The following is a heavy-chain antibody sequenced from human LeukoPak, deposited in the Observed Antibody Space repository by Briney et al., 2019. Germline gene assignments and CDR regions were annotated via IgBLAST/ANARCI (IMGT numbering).Heavy chain of an antibody. V-gene: IGHV4-61*05. J-gene: IGHJ4*02. D-gene: IGHD3/OR15-3a*01. CDR3: ATNKDWAEAD. Sequence: PSETLSLTCTVSGGSIRSSYYYWGWIRQSPGQGLEWIGNIYYRGDINYNPSLKSRVIISIDTSKNQFSLKVTSLTAADTAVYYCATNKDWAEADWGQGTLVIVSS. CDR2: IYYRGDI. CDR1: GGSIRSSYYY.